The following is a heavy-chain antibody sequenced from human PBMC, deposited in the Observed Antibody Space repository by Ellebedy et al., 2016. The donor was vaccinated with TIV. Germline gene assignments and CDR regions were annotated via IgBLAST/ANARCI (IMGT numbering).Heavy chain of an antibody. CDR1: GGIFRSNA. CDR3: ARHSGYHATSYFAY. CDR2: IVAVFGTT. V-gene: IGHV1-69*13. Sequence: ASVKVSCKASGGIFRSNAFSWVRQAPGQGLEWMGGIVAVFGTTTYSQTFQDRVTLSADEFTSTAYMELSSLGFEDTAVYHCARHSGYHATSYFAYWGQGTLVTVSS. D-gene: IGHD5-12*01. J-gene: IGHJ4*02.